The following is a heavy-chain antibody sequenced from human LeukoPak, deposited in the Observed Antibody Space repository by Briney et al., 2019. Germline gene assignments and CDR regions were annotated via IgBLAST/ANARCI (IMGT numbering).Heavy chain of an antibody. Sequence: GASVKVSCKASGYTFTGYYMHWVRQAPGQGLEWMGGIIPIFGTANYAQKFQGRVTITADESTSTAYMEPSSLRSEDTAVYYCARDHYHKIHSVMVTAPDYWGQGTLVIVSS. V-gene: IGHV1-69*13. CDR1: GYTFTGYY. CDR2: IIPIFGTA. D-gene: IGHD2-21*02. J-gene: IGHJ4*02. CDR3: ARDHYHKIHSVMVTAPDY.